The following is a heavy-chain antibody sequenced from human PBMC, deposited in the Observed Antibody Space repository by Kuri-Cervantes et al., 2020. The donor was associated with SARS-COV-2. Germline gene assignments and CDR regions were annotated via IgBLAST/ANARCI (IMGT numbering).Heavy chain of an antibody. J-gene: IGHJ4*02. CDR3: ARGRHTNTGRPGYFDS. V-gene: IGHV4-34*01. CDR2: INHVGST. CDR1: GEYFSGHY. Sequence: ESLKISCAVYGEYFSGHYWSWIRQPPGKGLEWIGEINHVGSTKYNPSLKSQVIVSVDTSKNQFSLNLTSVTAADTAVYYCARGRHTNTGRPGYFDSWGQGTQVTVSS. D-gene: IGHD2-8*01.